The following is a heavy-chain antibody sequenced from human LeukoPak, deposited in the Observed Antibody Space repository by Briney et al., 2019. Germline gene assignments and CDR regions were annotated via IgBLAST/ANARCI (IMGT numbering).Heavy chain of an antibody. Sequence: SQTLSLTCTVSGGSISSGSYYWSWIRQPAGKGLEWIGRIYTSGNTNYNPSLKSRVTISADTSKNQLSLKLSSVTAADTAVYYCARHYDFWSGFKLWGQGTLVTVSS. D-gene: IGHD3-3*01. CDR2: IYTSGNT. CDR3: ARHYDFWSGFKL. J-gene: IGHJ4*02. CDR1: GGSISSGSYY. V-gene: IGHV4-61*02.